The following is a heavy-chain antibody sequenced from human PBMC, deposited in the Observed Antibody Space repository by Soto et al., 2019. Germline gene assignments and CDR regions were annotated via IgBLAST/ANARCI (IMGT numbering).Heavy chain of an antibody. CDR3: ARDLEQYYYYGMDV. J-gene: IGHJ6*02. V-gene: IGHV1-69*13. D-gene: IGHD6-13*01. CDR1: GGTFSSYA. CDR2: IIPIFGTA. Sequence: SVKVSCKASGGTFSSYAISWVRQAPRQGLEWMGGIIPIFGTANYAQKFQGRVTITADESTSTAYMELRSLRSDDTAVYYCARDLEQYYYYGMDVWGQGTTVTVSS.